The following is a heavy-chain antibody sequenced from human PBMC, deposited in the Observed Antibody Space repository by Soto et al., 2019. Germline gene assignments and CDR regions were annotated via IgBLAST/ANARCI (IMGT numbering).Heavy chain of an antibody. CDR3: ARGTSSSWYAYYGMDV. CDR2: INPSGGST. J-gene: IGHJ6*02. CDR1: GYTFTSYY. Sequence: QVQLVQSGAEVKKPGASVKVSCKASGYTFTSYYMHWVRQAPGQGLEWMGIINPSGGSTSYAQKFQGRVTMTRETSTSTVYMELSSLISEDTAVYYCARGTSSSWYAYYGMDVWGQGTTVTVSS. D-gene: IGHD6-13*01. V-gene: IGHV1-46*01.